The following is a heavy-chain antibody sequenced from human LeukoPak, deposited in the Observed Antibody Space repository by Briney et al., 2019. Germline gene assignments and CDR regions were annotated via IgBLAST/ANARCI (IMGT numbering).Heavy chain of an antibody. V-gene: IGHV1-69*13. CDR1: GCTFSSYA. Sequence: GASVKVSCKASGCTFSSYAISWVRQAPGQGLEWMGGIIPIFGTANYAQKFQGRVTITADESTSTAYMELSSLRSEDTAVYYCARAPPKTHDYGDYDDYWGQGTLVTVSS. D-gene: IGHD4-17*01. CDR3: ARAPPKTHDYGDYDDY. CDR2: IIPIFGTA. J-gene: IGHJ4*02.